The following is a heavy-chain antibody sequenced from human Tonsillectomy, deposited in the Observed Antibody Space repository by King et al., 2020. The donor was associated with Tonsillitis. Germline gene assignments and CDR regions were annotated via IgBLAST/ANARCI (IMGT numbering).Heavy chain of an antibody. V-gene: IGHV3-30*01. Sequence: VQLVESGGGVVQPGRSLRLSCAASGFTFSSYAMHWVRQAPSKGLEWVAVISYDGSNKYYADSVKGRFTISRDNSKNTLYLQMNSLRAEDTAVYYCARDRVTTHLFDYWGQGTLVTVSS. J-gene: IGHJ4*02. CDR1: GFTFSSYA. CDR3: ARDRVTTHLFDY. D-gene: IGHD4-17*01. CDR2: ISYDGSNK.